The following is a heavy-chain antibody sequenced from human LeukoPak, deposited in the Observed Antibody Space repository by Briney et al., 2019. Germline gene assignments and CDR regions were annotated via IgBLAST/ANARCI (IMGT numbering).Heavy chain of an antibody. Sequence: ASVKVSCKASGYTFTSYDINWVRQATGQGLEWMGWMNPNSGNTGYAQKFQGRVTITRNTSISTAYMELSSLRSEDTAVYYCARCSSTSCYKLDYWGQGTLVTVSS. D-gene: IGHD2-2*02. V-gene: IGHV1-8*03. CDR1: GYTFTSYD. J-gene: IGHJ4*02. CDR2: MNPNSGNT. CDR3: ARCSSTSCYKLDY.